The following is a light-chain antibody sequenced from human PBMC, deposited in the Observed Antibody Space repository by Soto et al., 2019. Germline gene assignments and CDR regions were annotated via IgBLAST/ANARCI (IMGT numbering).Light chain of an antibody. V-gene: IGKV1-5*03. CDR2: KAS. CDR1: ESISSW. J-gene: IGKJ2*01. CDR3: QQYKSDSSYT. Sequence: DIPMTQSPSSLSASVGDRVTITCRASESISSWLAWYQQKPGKAPKLLIYKASTLESGVPSRFSGSGSGTQFTLTISSLQPDDFATYYCQQYKSDSSYTFGQGTKLEI.